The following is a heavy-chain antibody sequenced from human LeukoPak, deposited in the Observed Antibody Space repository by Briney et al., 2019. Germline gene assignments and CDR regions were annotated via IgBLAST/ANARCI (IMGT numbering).Heavy chain of an antibody. V-gene: IGHV3-74*01. CDR1: GFTFNAHW. D-gene: IGHD1-20*01. CDR2: INTDGSTT. J-gene: IGHJ4*02. Sequence: GGSLRLSCAASGFTFNAHWMHWVRQTPEKGLVWLSRINTDGSTTNYADAVKGRFTISRDNAKDSLYLQMNSLRVEDTAVYYCARDLNWNQADYWGQGSLVTVSS. CDR3: ARDLNWNQADY.